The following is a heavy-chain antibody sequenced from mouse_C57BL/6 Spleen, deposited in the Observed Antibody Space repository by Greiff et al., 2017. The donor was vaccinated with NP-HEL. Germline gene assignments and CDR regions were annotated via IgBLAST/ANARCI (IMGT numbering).Heavy chain of an antibody. V-gene: IGHV1-81*01. CDR3: ARRWFPYYFDY. D-gene: IGHD1-1*02. Sequence: VQLQESGAELARPGASVKLSCKASGYTFTSYGISWVKQRTGQGLEWIGEIYPRSGNTYYNEKFKGKATLTADKSSSTAYMELRSLTSEDSAVYFCARRWFPYYFDYWGQGTTLTVSS. CDR2: IYPRSGNT. J-gene: IGHJ2*01. CDR1: GYTFTSYG.